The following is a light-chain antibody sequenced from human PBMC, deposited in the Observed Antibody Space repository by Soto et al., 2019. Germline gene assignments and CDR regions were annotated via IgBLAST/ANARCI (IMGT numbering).Light chain of an antibody. CDR2: LGS. CDR1: QSLLHSNGYNY. Sequence: DIVMTQSPLSLPVTPGEPASISCRSSQSLLHSNGYNYLDWYLQKPGQSPQLLIYLGSNRASGVSDRFSGSGSGTDFTLKISRVEAEDVGVYYCMQALQGLTFGGGTKVEIK. V-gene: IGKV2-28*01. CDR3: MQALQGLT. J-gene: IGKJ4*01.